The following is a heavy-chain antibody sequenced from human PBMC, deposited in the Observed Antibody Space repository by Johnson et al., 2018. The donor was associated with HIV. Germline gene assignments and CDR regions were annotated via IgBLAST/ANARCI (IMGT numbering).Heavy chain of an antibody. V-gene: IGHV3-74*01. CDR1: GFSFSNYW. CDR2: INSDGSTT. Sequence: VQLVESGGGLVQPGGSLRLSCAASGFSFSNYWMHWVRQAPGKGLVWVSRINSDGSTTDYADSVKGRFTISRDNAKNTLYLQMNSLSAEDTAVYYCAKDLRAGVAGDAFDIWGQGTMVTVSS. D-gene: IGHD2-15*01. J-gene: IGHJ3*02. CDR3: AKDLRAGVAGDAFDI.